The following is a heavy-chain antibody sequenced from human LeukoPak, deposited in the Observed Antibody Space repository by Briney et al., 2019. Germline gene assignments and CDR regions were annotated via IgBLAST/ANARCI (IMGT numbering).Heavy chain of an antibody. J-gene: IGHJ4*02. D-gene: IGHD5-12*01. CDR1: GGTFSSYA. CDR2: IIPIFGTA. Sequence: ASVKVSCKASGGTFSSYAISWVRQAPGQGLERMGGIIPIFGTANYAQKFQGRVTITADESTSTAYMELSSLRAEDTALYYCAKDFGRSAYDRPFDYWGQGTLVTVSS. CDR3: AKDFGRSAYDRPFDY. V-gene: IGHV1-69*13.